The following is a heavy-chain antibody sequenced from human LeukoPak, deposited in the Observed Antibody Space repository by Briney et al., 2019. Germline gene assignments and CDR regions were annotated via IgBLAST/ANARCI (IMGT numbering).Heavy chain of an antibody. V-gene: IGHV1-46*01. CDR1: GYTFTSYF. CDR2: INPGGGST. J-gene: IGHJ4*02. Sequence: GASVKVSSKASGYTFTSYFMYWVRQAPGQGLEWMGLINPGGGSTRYARQFQGRVTMTRDTSTSTIYMELSSLRSEDTAMYYCSRDRTHYYESSGYYSRWEYWGQGTLVTVSS. CDR3: SRDRTHYYESSGYYSRWEY. D-gene: IGHD3-22*01.